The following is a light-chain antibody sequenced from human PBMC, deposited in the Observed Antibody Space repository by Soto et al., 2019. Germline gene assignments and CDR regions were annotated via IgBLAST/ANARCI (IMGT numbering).Light chain of an antibody. Sequence: IQLTQSPSSLSASVGDRVTITCRASQGISNYLAWYQQKPGKTPRLLIYGATTLQSGVPSRFSGSGSGTDFALTISSLQPEDFETDFCQELKSYVPFGQGTRREIK. J-gene: IGKJ5*01. CDR2: GAT. CDR3: QELKSYVP. V-gene: IGKV1-9*01. CDR1: QGISNY.